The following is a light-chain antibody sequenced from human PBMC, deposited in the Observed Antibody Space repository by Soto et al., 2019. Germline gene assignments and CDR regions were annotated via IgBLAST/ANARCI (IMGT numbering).Light chain of an antibody. CDR3: QSYDGY. CDR2: GAS. V-gene: IGKV1-5*01. J-gene: IGKJ2*01. Sequence: DTQMTQSPSTLSASVGDTVTITCRARQNINNWLAWYQQKPEKVPKLLIYGASTLEDGVPSRFSGSRSGTDFALTRNSLQPDDFATYYCQSYDGYFGQGNKLEIK. CDR1: QNINNW.